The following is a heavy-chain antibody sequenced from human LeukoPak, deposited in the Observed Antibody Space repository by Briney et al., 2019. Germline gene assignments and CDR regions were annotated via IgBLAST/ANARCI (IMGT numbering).Heavy chain of an antibody. CDR2: ISYDGSNK. V-gene: IGHV3-30*03. CDR1: GFTVSSNY. J-gene: IGHJ4*02. CDR3: ASEYCSGSSCYPYYFDN. Sequence: PGGSLRLSCAASGFTVSSNYMSWVRQAPGKGLEWMAVISYDGSNKYYADSVKGRFTISRDNSKNTLYLQMNSLRTEDTAVYYCASEYCSGSSCYPYYFDNWGQGTLVTVSS. D-gene: IGHD2-15*01.